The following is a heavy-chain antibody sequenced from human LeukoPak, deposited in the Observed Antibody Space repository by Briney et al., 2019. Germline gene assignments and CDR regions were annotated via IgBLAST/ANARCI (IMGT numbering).Heavy chain of an antibody. J-gene: IGHJ5*02. D-gene: IGHD2-15*01. CDR2: IWYDGSNQ. CDR3: AKGGYCSGGSCYRDWFDP. Sequence: GGSLRLSCAASGFTFSSYGMHWVRQAPGKGLEWVAVIWYDGSNQYYADSVKGRFTISRDNSKNTLYLQMNSLRAEDTAVYYCAKGGYCSGGSCYRDWFDPWGQGTLVTVSS. CDR1: GFTFSSYG. V-gene: IGHV3-33*06.